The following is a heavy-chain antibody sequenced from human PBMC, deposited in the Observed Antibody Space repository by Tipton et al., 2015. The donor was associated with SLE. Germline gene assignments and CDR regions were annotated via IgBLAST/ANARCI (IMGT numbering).Heavy chain of an antibody. D-gene: IGHD3-10*01. J-gene: IGHJ6*02. CDR1: GGSISNYY. V-gene: IGHV4-59*08. CDR2: VCNSVST. Sequence: TLSLTCTVSGGSISNYYWSWIRQPPGKGLEWIGCVCNSVSTNYDPSLKSRGTISVDTSKNHFSLELTSVTAADTAVYYCARQRLRLLSPLDAWGQGTTVTVS. CDR3: ARQRLRLLSPLDA.